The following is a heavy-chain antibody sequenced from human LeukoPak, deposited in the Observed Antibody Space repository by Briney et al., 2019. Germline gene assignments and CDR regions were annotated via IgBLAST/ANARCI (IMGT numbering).Heavy chain of an antibody. Sequence: GGSLRLSCAASGFTFRSYAMSWVRQAPGKGLDWVSAITNSGDNTYHADSVKGRFTISRDNPKNTLYLEMNSLRAEDTAVYYCAKGSSSSRPYYFDYWGQGILVTDSS. CDR1: GFTFRSYA. J-gene: IGHJ4*02. CDR3: AKGSSSSRPYYFDY. CDR2: ITNSGDNT. V-gene: IGHV3-23*01. D-gene: IGHD6-6*01.